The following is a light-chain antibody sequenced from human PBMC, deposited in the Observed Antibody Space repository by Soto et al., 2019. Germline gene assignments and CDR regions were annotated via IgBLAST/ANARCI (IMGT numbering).Light chain of an antibody. J-gene: IGKJ4*01. CDR1: QSISTW. Sequence: EIQMTQSPSTLSASVGDRVTITCRASQSISTWLAWYQQKPGKAPKLLIYKASSLQSGVPSRFSGSGSGTEFTLTISSLRPDDSATYYCQHYDTYPLTFGGGTKVEIK. CDR2: KAS. CDR3: QHYDTYPLT. V-gene: IGKV1-5*03.